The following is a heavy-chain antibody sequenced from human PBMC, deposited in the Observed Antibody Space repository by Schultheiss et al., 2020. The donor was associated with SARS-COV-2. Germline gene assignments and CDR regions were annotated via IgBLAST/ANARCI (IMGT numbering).Heavy chain of an antibody. Sequence: GSLRLSCAVYGGSFSGYYWSWIRQPPGKGLEWIGEINHSGSTNYNPSLKSRVTISVDTSKNQFSLKLSSVTAADTAVYYCARGGDDGRSDYYYGMDVWGQGTTVTVSS. CDR2: INHSGST. J-gene: IGHJ6*02. CDR3: ARGGDDGRSDYYYGMDV. D-gene: IGHD4-17*01. CDR1: GGSFSGYY. V-gene: IGHV4-34*01.